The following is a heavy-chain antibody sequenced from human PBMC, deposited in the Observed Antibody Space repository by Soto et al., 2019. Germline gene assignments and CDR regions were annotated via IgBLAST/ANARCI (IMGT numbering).Heavy chain of an antibody. CDR1: GFTFSSYA. V-gene: IGHV3-23*01. J-gene: IGHJ4*02. CDR2: ISGSGGST. D-gene: IGHD6-19*01. Sequence: EVQLLESGGGLVQPGGSLRLSCAASGFTFSSYAMSWVRQAPGKGLEWVSAISGSGGSTYDVDSVKGRFTISRDNAKTTLYLQMNSLRAEDTAVYYCAKSLPYSSGWFLKLGADFDDWGQGPLVTVSS. CDR3: AKSLPYSSGWFLKLGADFDD.